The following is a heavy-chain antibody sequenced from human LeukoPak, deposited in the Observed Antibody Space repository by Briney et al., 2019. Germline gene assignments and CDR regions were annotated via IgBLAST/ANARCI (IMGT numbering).Heavy chain of an antibody. CDR2: ISFSGDNS. V-gene: IGHV3-23*01. J-gene: IGHJ3*01. CDR1: GFNFRDAA. CDR3: AKDIQLST. Sequence: PGGSLRLSCAASGFNFRDAAMTWVRKAPGKGLEWVALISFSGDNSYYADSVKGRFSVSRDNSENTLSLQMNSLRVEDTARYYCAKDIQLSTWGLGTMVTVSS. D-gene: IGHD5-24*01.